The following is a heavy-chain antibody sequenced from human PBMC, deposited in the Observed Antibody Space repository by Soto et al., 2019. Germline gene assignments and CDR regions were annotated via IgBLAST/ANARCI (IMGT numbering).Heavy chain of an antibody. D-gene: IGHD2-8*01. V-gene: IGHV3-49*04. CDR3: TAGKLYPSLDFDY. J-gene: IGHJ4*02. CDR1: GFTFGDYA. Sequence: GSLRLSCTASGFTFGDYAMSWVRQAPGKGLEWVGFIRSKAYGGTTEYAASVKGRFTISRDDSKSIAYLQMNSLKTEDTAVYYCTAGKLYPSLDFDYWGQGTRVTVSS. CDR2: IRSKAYGGTT.